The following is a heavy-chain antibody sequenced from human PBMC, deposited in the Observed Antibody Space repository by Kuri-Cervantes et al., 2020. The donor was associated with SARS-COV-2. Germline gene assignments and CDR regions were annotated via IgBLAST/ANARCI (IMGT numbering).Heavy chain of an antibody. V-gene: IGHV1-18*01. J-gene: IGHJ6*03. CDR1: GYTFTSYG. D-gene: IGHD5-12*01. CDR2: ISAYNGNT. CDR3: ASSGYDSAYYYYYMDV. Sequence: ASVKVSCKASGYTFTSYGISWVRQAPEQGLEWMGWISAYNGNTNYAQKLQGRVTMTTDTSTSTAYMELRSLRSDDTAVYYCASSGYDSAYYYYYMDVWGKGTTVTVSS.